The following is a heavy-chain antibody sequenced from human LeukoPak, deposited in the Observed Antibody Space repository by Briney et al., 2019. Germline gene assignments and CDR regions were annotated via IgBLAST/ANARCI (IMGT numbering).Heavy chain of an antibody. Sequence: GGSLRLSCAASGFTFSSYAMSWVREAPGKGLEWVAVIWYDGSNKYYADSVKGRFTISRDNSKNTLYLQMNSLRAEDTAVYYCARGYDYVWGSYGFDYWGQGTLVTVSS. CDR2: IWYDGSNK. CDR1: GFTFSSYA. J-gene: IGHJ4*02. D-gene: IGHD3-16*01. CDR3: ARGYDYVWGSYGFDY. V-gene: IGHV3-33*08.